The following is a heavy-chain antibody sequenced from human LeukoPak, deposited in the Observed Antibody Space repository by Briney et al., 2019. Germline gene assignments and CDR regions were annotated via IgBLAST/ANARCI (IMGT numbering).Heavy chain of an antibody. CDR2: IGYEGTKT. CDR3: AKDRGSWSYGGFDY. D-gene: IGHD1-26*01. Sequence: GGSLRLSCAASGFTFRSYGMYWVRQAPGKGLEWVTFIGYEGTKTDYIDSVKGRFTISRDNSKNRLYLQMNSLRIEDTAVYYCAKDRGSWSYGGFDYWGQGILVTVSS. V-gene: IGHV3-30*02. J-gene: IGHJ4*02. CDR1: GFTFRSYG.